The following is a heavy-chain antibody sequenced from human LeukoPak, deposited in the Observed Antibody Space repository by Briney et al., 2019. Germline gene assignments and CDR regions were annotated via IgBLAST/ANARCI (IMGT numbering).Heavy chain of an antibody. Sequence: ASVKVSCKGSGYTFTSYDINWVRPATGQGLEWLGWMNPNSGNTGYAQKFQGRVTMTRNTSISTAYMELSSLRSEDTAVYYCARVSEYRSSTSCYTGYMDVWGKGTTVTVSS. CDR2: MNPNSGNT. D-gene: IGHD2-2*02. V-gene: IGHV1-8*01. CDR1: GYTFTSYD. CDR3: ARVSEYRSSTSCYTGYMDV. J-gene: IGHJ6*03.